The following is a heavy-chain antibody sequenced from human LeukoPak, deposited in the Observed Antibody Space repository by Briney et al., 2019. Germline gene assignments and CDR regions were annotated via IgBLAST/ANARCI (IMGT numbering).Heavy chain of an antibody. D-gene: IGHD3-3*01. J-gene: IGHJ4*02. CDR3: ARELDRSGYILAY. CDR2: LYSGGST. Sequence: GGSLRLSCAASGFTVSDKYMSWVRQAPGKGLEWVSVLYSGGSTYYADSVKGRFTISRDNSKNTLYLQMDSLRAEDTAMYYCARELDRSGYILAYWGQGTLVTVSS. CDR1: GFTVSDKY. V-gene: IGHV3-53*01.